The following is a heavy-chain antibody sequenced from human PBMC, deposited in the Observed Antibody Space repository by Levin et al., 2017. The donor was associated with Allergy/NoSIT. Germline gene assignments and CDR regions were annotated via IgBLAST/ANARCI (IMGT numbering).Heavy chain of an antibody. Sequence: NASETLSLTCTVSGVSIGSSSYYWGWIRQPPGKGLEWIGSIYYSGSSYYNPSLKSRVTISVDTSKSQFSLKLTSVTAADTAVYYCARRFARSSNWDFDYWGQGTLVTVSS. D-gene: IGHD4-11*01. V-gene: IGHV4-39*01. CDR1: GVSIGSSSYY. CDR3: ARRFARSSNWDFDY. CDR2: IYYSGSS. J-gene: IGHJ4*02.